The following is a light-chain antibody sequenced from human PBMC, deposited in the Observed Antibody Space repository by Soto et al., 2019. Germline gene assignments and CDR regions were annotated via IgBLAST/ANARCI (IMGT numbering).Light chain of an antibody. CDR3: QQRSNWPPA. Sequence: EIVLTQSPATLSLSPGERATLSCRASQSVSSYLAWYQQKPGQAPRLLIYDASNRATGIPARFSGSGSGTDFTPTIGSLEPDDFAVYYCQQRSNWPPAFGQGTKLEIK. CDR2: DAS. J-gene: IGKJ2*01. V-gene: IGKV3-11*01. CDR1: QSVSSY.